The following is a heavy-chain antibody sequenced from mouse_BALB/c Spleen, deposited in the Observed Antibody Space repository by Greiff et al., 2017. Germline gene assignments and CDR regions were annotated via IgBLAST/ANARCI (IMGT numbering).Heavy chain of an antibody. D-gene: IGHD2-1*01. Sequence: VQLVESGPGLVQPSQSLSITCTVSGFSLTSYGVHWVRQSPGKGLEWLGVIWSGGSTDYNAAFISRLSISKDNSKSQVFFKMNSLQANDTAIYYCARGRIYYGKEFAYWGQGTLVTVSA. J-gene: IGHJ3*01. CDR2: IWSGGST. CDR3: ARGRIYYGKEFAY. V-gene: IGHV2-2*02. CDR1: GFSLTSYG.